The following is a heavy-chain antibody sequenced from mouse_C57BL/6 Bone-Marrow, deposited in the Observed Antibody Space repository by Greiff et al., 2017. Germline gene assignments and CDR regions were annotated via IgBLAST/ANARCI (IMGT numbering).Heavy chain of an antibody. Sequence: QVQLKESGAELVRPGTSVKMSCKASGYTFTNYWIGWAKQRPGHGLEWIGDIYPGGGYTNYNEKFKGKATLTADKSSSTAYMQFSSLNSEDSAIYYGARGNYYGSSYKYFDVWGTGTTVTVSS. V-gene: IGHV1-63*01. CDR2: IYPGGGYT. CDR3: ARGNYYGSSYKYFDV. CDR1: GYTFTNYW. D-gene: IGHD1-1*01. J-gene: IGHJ1*03.